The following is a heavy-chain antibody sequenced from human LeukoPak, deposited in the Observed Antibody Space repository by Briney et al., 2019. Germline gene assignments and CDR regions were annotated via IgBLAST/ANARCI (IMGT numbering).Heavy chain of an antibody. V-gene: IGHV5-51*01. Sequence: AGESLKISCKGSGYSFTSYWIGWVRQMPGKGLEWMGIIYPGDSDTRYSPSFQGQVTISADKSISTAYLQWSSLKASDTAMYYCARHDIAVAGDDAFDIWGQGTMVTVSS. J-gene: IGHJ3*02. CDR3: ARHDIAVAGDDAFDI. CDR2: IYPGDSDT. D-gene: IGHD6-19*01. CDR1: GYSFTSYW.